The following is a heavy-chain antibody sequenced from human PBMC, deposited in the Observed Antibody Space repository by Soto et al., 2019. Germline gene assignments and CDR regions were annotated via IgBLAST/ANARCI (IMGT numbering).Heavy chain of an antibody. J-gene: IGHJ3*02. Sequence: PGGSLRLSCVAPGFTFSTYATSWVRQAPGKGLEWVSALTPSGGETYYADSVKGRFTISRDNSMNALYLQMTSLRIEDTAVYYCAHPRGYGVFDAYDIWGQGTMVTVSS. CDR2: LTPSGGET. CDR1: GFTFSTYA. V-gene: IGHV3-23*01. CDR3: AHPRGYGVFDAYDI. D-gene: IGHD4-17*01.